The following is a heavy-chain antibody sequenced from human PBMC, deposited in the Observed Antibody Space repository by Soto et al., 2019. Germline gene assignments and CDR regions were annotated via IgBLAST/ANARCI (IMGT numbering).Heavy chain of an antibody. CDR2: INHSGST. CDR3: ARGYYYGSGSYSHFDY. J-gene: IGHJ4*02. CDR1: GGSFSGYY. D-gene: IGHD3-10*01. V-gene: IGHV4-34*01. Sequence: PSETLSLTCAVYGGSFSGYYWSWIRQPPGKGLEWIGEINHSGSTNYNPSLKSRVTISVDTSKNQFSLKLSSVTAADTAVYYCARGYYYGSGSYSHFDYWGQGTLVTVSS.